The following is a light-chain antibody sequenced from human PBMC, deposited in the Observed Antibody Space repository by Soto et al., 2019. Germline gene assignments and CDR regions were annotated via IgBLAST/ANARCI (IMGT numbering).Light chain of an antibody. CDR1: SSNIGAGYD. Sequence: QPVLTQPPSVSGAPGQRVTISCTGSSSNIGAGYDVHWYQQLPGTAPKLLIYDNYNRPSGVPDRFSGSKSGTSASLAIAGLQAEDEADYYCQSYDSRLSGSVFGGGTQLTVL. CDR2: DNY. CDR3: QSYDSRLSGSV. J-gene: IGLJ3*02. V-gene: IGLV1-40*01.